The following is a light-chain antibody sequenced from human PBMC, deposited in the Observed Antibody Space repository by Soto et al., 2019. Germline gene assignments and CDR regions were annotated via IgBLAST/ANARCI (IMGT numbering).Light chain of an antibody. CDR1: SSDVGGYSY. J-gene: IGLJ1*01. Sequence: QSALTQPASVSGSPGQSIAISCTESSSDVGGYSYVSWYQQHPGKAPKLIIYDVSNRPSGVSNRFSSSKSGNTASLTISGLEAEDAAYYYCSSYTSSSSVFGTGTKVTVL. CDR2: DVS. CDR3: SSYTSSSSV. V-gene: IGLV2-14*01.